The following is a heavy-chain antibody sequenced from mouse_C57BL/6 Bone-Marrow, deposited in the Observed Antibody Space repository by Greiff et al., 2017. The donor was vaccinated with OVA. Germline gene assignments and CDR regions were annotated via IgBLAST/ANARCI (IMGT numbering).Heavy chain of an antibody. CDR3: ARDHYDYDGYFDY. V-gene: IGHV3-6*01. CDR1: GYSITSGYY. CDR2: ISYDGIN. Sequence: ESGPGLVKPSQSLSLTCSVTGYSITSGYYWNWIRQFPGNKLEWMGYISYDGINKYNPSLKNRISITRDTSKNQFFLKLNSVTTEDTATYYCARDHYDYDGYFDYWGQGTTLTVSS. J-gene: IGHJ2*01. D-gene: IGHD2-4*01.